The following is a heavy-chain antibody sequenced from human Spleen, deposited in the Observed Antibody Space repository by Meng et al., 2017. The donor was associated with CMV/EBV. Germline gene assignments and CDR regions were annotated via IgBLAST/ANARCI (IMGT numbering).Heavy chain of an antibody. CDR3: ARGRDIAARPTWDWFDP. J-gene: IGHJ5*02. CDR2: MNPNSGNT. CDR1: GYTFTAHY. Sequence: ASVKVSCKASGYTFTAHYFHWVRQAPGQGLEWMGWMNPNSGNTGYAQKFQGRVTITRNTSISTAYMELSSLRSEDTAVYYCARGRDIAARPTWDWFDPWGQGTLVTVSS. D-gene: IGHD6-6*01. V-gene: IGHV1-8*03.